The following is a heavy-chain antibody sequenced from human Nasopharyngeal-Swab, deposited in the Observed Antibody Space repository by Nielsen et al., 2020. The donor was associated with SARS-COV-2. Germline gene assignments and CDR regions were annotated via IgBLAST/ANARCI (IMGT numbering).Heavy chain of an antibody. CDR2: ISYDGSNK. Sequence: GGSLRLSCAASGFTFSSYGMHWVRQAPGKGLECVAVISYDGSNKYHADSVRGRFTISRDDSKNTLYLQMNSLRAEDTAVYYCARDTSVDIVLLYYGMDVWGQGTTVTVSS. D-gene: IGHD5-12*01. J-gene: IGHJ6*02. CDR1: GFTFSSYG. V-gene: IGHV3-30*03. CDR3: ARDTSVDIVLLYYGMDV.